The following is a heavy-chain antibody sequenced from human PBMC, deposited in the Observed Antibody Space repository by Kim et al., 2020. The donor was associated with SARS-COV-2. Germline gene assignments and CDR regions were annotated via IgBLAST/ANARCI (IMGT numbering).Heavy chain of an antibody. Sequence: SETLSLTCTVSGGSISSGSYYWSWIRQPAGKGLEWIGRIYTSGSTNYNPSLKSRVTISVDTSKNQFSLKLSSVTAADTAVYYCDRDRGYSYGQLGYWGQGTLVTVSS. CDR3: DRDRGYSYGQLGY. V-gene: IGHV4-61*02. J-gene: IGHJ4*02. CDR2: IYTSGST. D-gene: IGHD5-18*01. CDR1: GGSISSGSYY.